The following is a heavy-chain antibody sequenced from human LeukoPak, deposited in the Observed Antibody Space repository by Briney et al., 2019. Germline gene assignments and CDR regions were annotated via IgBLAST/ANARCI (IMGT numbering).Heavy chain of an antibody. CDR1: GYTFTGYY. V-gene: IGHV1-2*02. J-gene: IGHJ6*03. CDR3: ASADRVLDYMDV. D-gene: IGHD2-8*02. Sequence: RASVKVSCTASGYTFTGYYMHWVRQAPGQGLEWMGWIDPNSGGTNYAQKFQGRVTMTRDTSISTAYMELSRLRSDDTAVYYCASADRVLDYMDVWGKGTTVTVSS. CDR2: IDPNSGGT.